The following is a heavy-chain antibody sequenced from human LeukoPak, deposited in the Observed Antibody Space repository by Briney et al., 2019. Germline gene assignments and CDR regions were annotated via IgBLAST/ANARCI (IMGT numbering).Heavy chain of an antibody. CDR2: ISNPHTT. CDR1: GFTFSSYD. CDR3: AREGGRGYSSSTGAFDI. V-gene: IGHV3-64*01. J-gene: IGHJ3*02. Sequence: GGSLRLSCAASGFTFSSYDMHWVRQAPGKGLEYVSSISNPHTTYYANSVKGRFTISRDNSKNTLYLQMGSLRVEDMAVYYCAREGGRGYSSSTGAFDIWGQGTMVTVSS. D-gene: IGHD5-18*01.